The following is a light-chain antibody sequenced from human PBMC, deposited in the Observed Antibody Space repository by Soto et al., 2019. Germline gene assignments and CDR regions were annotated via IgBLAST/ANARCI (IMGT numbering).Light chain of an antibody. Sequence: DIQMTQSPSTLSASVGDRVTITCRASQSISRRLAWYQQKPGKAPKVLIWDASSLQRGVPSRFSGSGSGTEFTLTSSSLQPDDFATYYCQQYNDYSTWTFGQGTKVEIK. CDR1: QSISRR. J-gene: IGKJ1*01. CDR2: DAS. CDR3: QQYNDYSTWT. V-gene: IGKV1-5*01.